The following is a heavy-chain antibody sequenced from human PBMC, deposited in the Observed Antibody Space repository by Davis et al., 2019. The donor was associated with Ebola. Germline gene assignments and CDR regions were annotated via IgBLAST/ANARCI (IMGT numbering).Heavy chain of an antibody. CDR2: ISAFKGKT. CDR1: GYTFSSYG. D-gene: IGHD3-9*01. J-gene: IGHJ4*02. CDR3: ARSTYDILIDFDF. Sequence: ASVTVSCKAYGYTFSSYGMSWVRQAPGQGLEWMGWISAFKGKTHYAQKFQGRMTLTTDTPTSTAYMELESLRSDDTAVYYCARSTYDILIDFDFWGQGTLVTVSS. V-gene: IGHV1-18*01.